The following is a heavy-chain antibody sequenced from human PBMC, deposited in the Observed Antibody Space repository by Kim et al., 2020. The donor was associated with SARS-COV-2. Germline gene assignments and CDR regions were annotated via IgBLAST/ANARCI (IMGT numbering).Heavy chain of an antibody. J-gene: IGHJ5*02. D-gene: IGHD6-6*01. Sequence: ADSVKGRFTISRDNAKNSLYLQMNSLRAEDTAVYYCARQIAARLSGWFDPWGQGTLVTVSS. V-gene: IGHV3-11*06. CDR3: ARQIAARLSGWFDP.